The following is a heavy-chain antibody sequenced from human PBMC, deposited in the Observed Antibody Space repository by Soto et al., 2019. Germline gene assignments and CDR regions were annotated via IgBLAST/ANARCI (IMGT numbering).Heavy chain of an antibody. D-gene: IGHD3-10*01. CDR3: ARQGFGPLHGLVAV. J-gene: IGHJ6*02. CDR2: VHHSWGS. V-gene: IGHV4-59*08. Sequence: QVQLQESGPGLVKPSETMSLSCTVSGGSISSYYWSWFRQSPGKRMEWIGYVHHSWGSSYNPSLQXXVXXYLDTSKGQFSLKVTSVTATDSAVYYCARQGFGPLHGLVAVWGQGTTVTVSS. CDR1: GGSISSYY.